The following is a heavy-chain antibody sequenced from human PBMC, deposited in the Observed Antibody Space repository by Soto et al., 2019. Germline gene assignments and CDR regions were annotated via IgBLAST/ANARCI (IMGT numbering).Heavy chain of an antibody. CDR2: IYPDDSDT. Sequence: GESLKISCESSGGNFVNYWIGWARQKPGKGLEWMGIIYPDDSDTKYSPSFQGQVSISVDKSISTAYLQWSSLKASDTGIYYCARHRKVVARGTYYMDVWGNGTTVTVSS. D-gene: IGHD2-15*01. CDR3: ARHRKVVARGTYYMDV. V-gene: IGHV5-51*01. J-gene: IGHJ6*03. CDR1: GGNFVNYW.